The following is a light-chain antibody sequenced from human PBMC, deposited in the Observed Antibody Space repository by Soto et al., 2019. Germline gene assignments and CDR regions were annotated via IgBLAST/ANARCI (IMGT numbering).Light chain of an antibody. CDR3: QHYNSYSEA. CDR2: KAS. V-gene: IGKV1-5*03. CDR1: QNIVDW. Sequence: DIQLTQSPSPLSASVGDRVPFACRASQNIVDWLAWYQQKPGKAPKLLIYKASTLKSGVPSRFSGSGSGTEFTLTISSLQPDDFATYYCQHYNSYSEAFGQGTKVDNK. J-gene: IGKJ1*01.